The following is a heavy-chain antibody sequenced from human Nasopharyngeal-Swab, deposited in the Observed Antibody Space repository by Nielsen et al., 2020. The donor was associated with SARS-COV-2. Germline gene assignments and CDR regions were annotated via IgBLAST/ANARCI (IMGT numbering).Heavy chain of an antibody. CDR1: GGTFTTYT. CDR2: IIPYLEKP. Sequence: SVQVSCKAYGGTFTTYTIRWVRQSPGHGLEWMGGIIPYLEKPNYAQKFQGRLTITAYRSTSTAYMELTSLRSEDTAVYFCARDLQGALNYYVMDVWGQGTTVTVSS. J-gene: IGHJ6*02. CDR3: ARDLQGALNYYVMDV. V-gene: IGHV1-69*10.